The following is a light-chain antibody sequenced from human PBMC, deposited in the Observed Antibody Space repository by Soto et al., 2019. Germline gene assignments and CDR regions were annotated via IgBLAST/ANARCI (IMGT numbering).Light chain of an antibody. Sequence: EIVMTQSPGTLSLSPGERATLSCRASQSVSSRLAWHQQKPGQAPRLLIYGASTRAAGVPPRFSGSGSGTDFTLTISSLEPEDFAVYYCQQRSNWPPITFGQGTRLEIK. CDR1: QSVSSR. V-gene: IGKV3-11*01. CDR2: GAS. CDR3: QQRSNWPPIT. J-gene: IGKJ5*01.